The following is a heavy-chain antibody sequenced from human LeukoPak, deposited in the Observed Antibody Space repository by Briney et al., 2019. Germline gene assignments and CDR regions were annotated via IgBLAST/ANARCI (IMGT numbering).Heavy chain of an antibody. J-gene: IGHJ4*02. Sequence: GGSLRLSCAASGFTFSSYAMSWVRQAPGKGLEWVSAFSGSGGSTYYADSVKGRFTISRDNSKNTLFLQMNSLRAEDTAVYYCARSGLSRFDYWGQGTLVTVSS. CDR3: ARSGLSRFDY. V-gene: IGHV3-23*01. D-gene: IGHD4/OR15-4a*01. CDR2: FSGSGGST. CDR1: GFTFSSYA.